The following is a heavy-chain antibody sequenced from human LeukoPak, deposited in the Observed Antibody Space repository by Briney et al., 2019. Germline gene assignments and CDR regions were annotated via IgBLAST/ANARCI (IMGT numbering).Heavy chain of an antibody. CDR3: AKDPRSYSGSYFS. D-gene: IGHD1-26*01. CDR2: IRSKADGGTP. CDR1: GFSFSDAW. Sequence: GGSLRLSCAASGFSFSDAWMNWVRQAPGKGLEWVGHIRSKADGGTPDYIAPVKGRFTISRDDSKDTLYLQMNSLRAEDTAVYYCAKDPRSYSGSYFSWGQGTLVTVSS. V-gene: IGHV3-15*07. J-gene: IGHJ4*02.